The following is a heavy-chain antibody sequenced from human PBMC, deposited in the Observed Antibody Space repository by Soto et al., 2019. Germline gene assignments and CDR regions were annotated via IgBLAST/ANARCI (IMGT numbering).Heavy chain of an antibody. CDR2: INPNTGAT. D-gene: IGHD2-21*02. V-gene: IGHV1-2*04. J-gene: IGHJ4*02. Sequence: ASVKVSCTASGYTFTTHYINWVRQAPGQGLEWMGWINPNTGATNYAQKFQGWVTLTRDTSVTTAYMEVSRLTSGDTAVYFCARLVTNHVAAECWGQGTLVNVSS. CDR3: ARLVTNHVAAEC. CDR1: GYTFTTHY.